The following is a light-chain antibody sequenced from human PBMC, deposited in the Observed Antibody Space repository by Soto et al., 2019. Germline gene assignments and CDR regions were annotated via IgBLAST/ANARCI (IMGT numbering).Light chain of an antibody. Sequence: LTQPPSASGTPGQRVIISCSGSSSNIGSDTVNWYQQLPGTAPKLLIYSDNQRPSGVPDRFSGSKSGTSASLAISGLQSDDEADYYCAAWDDSLNGYVLGTGTKVTVL. CDR1: SSNIGSDT. J-gene: IGLJ1*01. V-gene: IGLV1-44*01. CDR2: SDN. CDR3: AAWDDSLNGYV.